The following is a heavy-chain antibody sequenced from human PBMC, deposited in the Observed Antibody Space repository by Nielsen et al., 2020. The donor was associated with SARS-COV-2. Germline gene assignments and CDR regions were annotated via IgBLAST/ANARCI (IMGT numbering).Heavy chain of an antibody. V-gene: IGHV1-2*06. CDR2: VNPNSGAT. CDR3: ARVRSSSGIWFDP. CDR1: GYTFTGHY. J-gene: IGHJ5*02. D-gene: IGHD3-10*01. Sequence: ASVKVSCKASGYTFTGHYMHWMRQAPGQGPEWLGRVNPNSGATNYAQKFQGRATLTRDASINTTYMELTRLTSDDTAVYYCARVRSSSGIWFDPWGQGTLVVVSS.